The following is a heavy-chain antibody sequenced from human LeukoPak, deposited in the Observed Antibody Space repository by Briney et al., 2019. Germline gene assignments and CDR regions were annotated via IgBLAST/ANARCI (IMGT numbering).Heavy chain of an antibody. CDR3: ARVGEWDYTSDY. CDR2: ISSSGSTI. J-gene: IGHJ4*02. CDR1: GFPFNNYT. V-gene: IGHV3-48*01. Sequence: PGGSLRLSCTASGFPFNNYTTNWVRQAPGKGLEWVSYISSSGSTIYYADSVKGRFTISRDNAKSSLYLQMNSLRAEDTAVYYCARVGEWDYTSDYWGQGTLVTVSS. D-gene: IGHD4-11*01.